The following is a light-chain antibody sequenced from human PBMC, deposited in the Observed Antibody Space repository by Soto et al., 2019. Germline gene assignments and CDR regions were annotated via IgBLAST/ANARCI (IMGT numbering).Light chain of an antibody. CDR1: SSAVGSYRL. CDR2: DGS. V-gene: IGLV2-23*01. Sequence: QSVLTQPASGSGSPGHSITISCTGSSSAVGSYRLVSRYQCHPGQVPKLIIYDGSKRPSGVYHRFSGSEPGNTASQTISRRQAEDAADYYCCSSAPSRTVVFGPGTKVTVL. J-gene: IGLJ1*01. CDR3: CSSAPSRTVV.